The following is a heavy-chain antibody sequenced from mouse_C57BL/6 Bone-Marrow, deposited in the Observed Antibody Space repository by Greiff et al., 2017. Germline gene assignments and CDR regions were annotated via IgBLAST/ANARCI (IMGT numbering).Heavy chain of an antibody. CDR1: GYTFTDYN. CDR2: INPNNGGT. D-gene: IGHD2-4*01. Sequence: EVQLQQSGPELVKPGASVKMSCKASGYTFTDYNMHWVKQSHGKSLEWIGYINPNNGGTSYNQKFKGKATLTVNKSSSTAYMELRSLTSEDSAVYYCASPIYYDYDDYAMDYWGQGTSVTVSS. V-gene: IGHV1-22*01. J-gene: IGHJ4*01. CDR3: ASPIYYDYDDYAMDY.